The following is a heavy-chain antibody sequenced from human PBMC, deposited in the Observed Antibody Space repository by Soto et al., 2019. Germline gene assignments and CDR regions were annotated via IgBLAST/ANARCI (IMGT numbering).Heavy chain of an antibody. V-gene: IGHV3-21*01. CDR3: ARNPPYCTNGVCYGRPPLYFDY. CDR1: GFTFSSYS. Sequence: GGSLRLSCAASGFTFSSYSMNWVRQAPGKGLEWVSSISSSSSYIYYADSVKGRFTISRDNAKNSLYLQMNSLRAEDTAVYYCARNPPYCTNGVCYGRPPLYFDYWGQGTLVTVSS. CDR2: ISSSSSYI. J-gene: IGHJ4*02. D-gene: IGHD2-8*01.